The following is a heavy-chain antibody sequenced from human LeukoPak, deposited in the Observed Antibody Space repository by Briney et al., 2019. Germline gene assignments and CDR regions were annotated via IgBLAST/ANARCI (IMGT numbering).Heavy chain of an antibody. Sequence: GGSLRLSCAASGFIFSTYWMSWVRQAPGKGLEWVAKIKEDGGETHYVDSIKGRFIISRDNAKNSLYLQMNSLRAEGTAVYYCARDVSIVGGTKTDLWGQGTLVTVSS. CDR3: ARDVSIVGGTKTDL. CDR1: GFIFSTYW. V-gene: IGHV3-7*01. CDR2: IKEDGGET. D-gene: IGHD1-26*01. J-gene: IGHJ4*02.